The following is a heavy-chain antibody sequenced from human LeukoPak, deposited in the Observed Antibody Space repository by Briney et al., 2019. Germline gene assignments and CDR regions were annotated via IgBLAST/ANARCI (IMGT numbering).Heavy chain of an antibody. J-gene: IGHJ4*02. D-gene: IGHD6-13*01. CDR2: IYYSGST. CDR3: ASRLYSSSWYGPSDY. CDR1: GGSISSSSYY. V-gene: IGHV4-39*07. Sequence: SETLSLTCTVSGGSISSSSYYWGWIRQPPGKGLEWIGSIYYSGSTYYNPSLKSRVTISVDTSKNQFSLKLSSVTAADTAVYYCASRLYSSSWYGPSDYWGQGTLVTVSS.